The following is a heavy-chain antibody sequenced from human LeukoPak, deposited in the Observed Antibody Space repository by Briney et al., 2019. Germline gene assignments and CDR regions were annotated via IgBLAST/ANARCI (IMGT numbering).Heavy chain of an antibody. D-gene: IGHD3-10*02. V-gene: IGHV3-48*03. CDR3: ARNVYNFDY. CDR2: ISSSGSTI. Sequence: PGGSLRLSCAASGFTFITYAMHWVRQAPGKGLEWVSYISSSGSTIYYADSVQGRFTISRDNAQNSLYLQMSSLRAEDTAVYYCARNVYNFDYWGQGTLVTVSS. J-gene: IGHJ4*02. CDR1: GFTFITYA.